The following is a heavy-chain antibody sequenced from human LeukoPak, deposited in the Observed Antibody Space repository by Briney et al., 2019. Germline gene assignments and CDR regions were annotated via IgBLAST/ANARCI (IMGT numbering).Heavy chain of an antibody. CDR1: GFTVSSNY. CDR3: ASAPTTDYYYGMDV. V-gene: IGHV3-53*01. D-gene: IGHD1-26*01. Sequence: GSLRLSCAASGFTVSSNYMSWVRQAPGKGLEWVSVIYSGGSTYYADSVKGRFTISRDNSKNTLYLQMNSLRAEDTAVYYCASAPTTDYYYGMDVWGKGTTVTVSS. J-gene: IGHJ6*04. CDR2: IYSGGST.